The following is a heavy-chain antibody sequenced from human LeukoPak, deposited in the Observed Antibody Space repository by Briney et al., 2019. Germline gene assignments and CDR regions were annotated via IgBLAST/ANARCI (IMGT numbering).Heavy chain of an antibody. D-gene: IGHD4-17*01. Sequence: ASVKVSCKASGYTFISYFMNWVRQAPGQGLEWMGIINPSGGRTNHAQKFEGRVIVTRDTSTSRVYMELYSLRYEDTAVYYCARGGRDYGDFLAGHWGQGTLVTVSS. CDR3: ARGGRDYGDFLAGH. V-gene: IGHV1-46*01. CDR1: GYTFISYF. CDR2: INPSGGRT. J-gene: IGHJ4*02.